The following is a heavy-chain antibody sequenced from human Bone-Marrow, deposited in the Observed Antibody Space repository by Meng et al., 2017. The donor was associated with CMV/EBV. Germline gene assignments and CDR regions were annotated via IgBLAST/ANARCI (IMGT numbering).Heavy chain of an antibody. V-gene: IGHV1-69*05. Sequence: SVKVSCKASGGTFSSYAISWVRQAPGQGLEWMGGIIPIFGTANYAQKFQGRVTITTDESTSTAYMELSSLRSEDTAVYYCASNAVRYMGYCSMPSCYRGWFDPWGQGTLVTVSS. D-gene: IGHD2-2*02. J-gene: IGHJ5*02. CDR1: GGTFSSYA. CDR3: ASNAVRYMGYCSMPSCYRGWFDP. CDR2: IIPIFGTA.